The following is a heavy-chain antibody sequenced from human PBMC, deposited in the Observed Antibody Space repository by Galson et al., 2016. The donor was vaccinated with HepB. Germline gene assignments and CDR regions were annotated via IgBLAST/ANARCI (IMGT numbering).Heavy chain of an antibody. CDR3: VKDLEVGVTIYYFDY. D-gene: IGHD1-26*01. J-gene: IGHJ4*02. Sequence: SLRLSCAASGFSFSIYAMSWVRQAPGKGLEWVSSISGSGDDTYYADSVKGRFTISRDNSKNMLYLQMNSLRAEDTAVYYCVKDLEVGVTIYYFDYWGQGTLVTVSS. V-gene: IGHV3-23*01. CDR1: GFSFSIYA. CDR2: ISGSGDDT.